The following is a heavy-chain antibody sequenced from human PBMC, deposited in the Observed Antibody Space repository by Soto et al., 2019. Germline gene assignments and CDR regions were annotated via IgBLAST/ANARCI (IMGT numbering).Heavy chain of an antibody. J-gene: IGHJ3*02. Sequence: GSLRLSCSASGFTFSSYAMHWVRQAPGKGLEYVSAISSNGGSTYYADSVKGRFTISRDNSKNTLYLQMSSLRAEDTAVYYCVKSQYSAYFDAFDIWGQGTMVTVSS. CDR2: ISSNGGST. V-gene: IGHV3-64D*08. D-gene: IGHD6-6*01. CDR3: VKSQYSAYFDAFDI. CDR1: GFTFSSYA.